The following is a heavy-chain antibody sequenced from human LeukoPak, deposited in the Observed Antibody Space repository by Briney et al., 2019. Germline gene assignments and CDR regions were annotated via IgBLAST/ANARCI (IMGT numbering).Heavy chain of an antibody. V-gene: IGHV3-66*02. CDR3: ASPPQLGSGSYYTTEYFQH. CDR2: IYSGGST. J-gene: IGHJ1*01. CDR1: GFTVSSNY. Sequence: GGSLRLSCAASGFTVSSNYMSWVRQAPGKGLEWVSVIYSGGSTYYADSVKGRFTISRDNSKNTLYLQMNSLRAEDTAVYYCASPPQLGSGSYYTTEYFQHWGQGTLVTVSS. D-gene: IGHD3-10*02.